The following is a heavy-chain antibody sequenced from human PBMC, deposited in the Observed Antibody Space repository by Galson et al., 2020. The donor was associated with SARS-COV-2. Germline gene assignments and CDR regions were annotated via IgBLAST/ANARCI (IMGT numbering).Heavy chain of an antibody. CDR3: ARRRGRGLEWLFDY. J-gene: IGHJ4*02. Sequence: SETLSLTCTVSGGSISSSSYYWGWIRQPPGKGLEWIGSIYYSGSTYYNPSLKSRVTISVDTSKNQFSLKLSSVTAADTAVYYCARRRGRGLEWLFDYWGQGTLVTVSS. V-gene: IGHV4-39*07. D-gene: IGHD3-3*01. CDR1: GGSISSSSYY. CDR2: IYYSGST.